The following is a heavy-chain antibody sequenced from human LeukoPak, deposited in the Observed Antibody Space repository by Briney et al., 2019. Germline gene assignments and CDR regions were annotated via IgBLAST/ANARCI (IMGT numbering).Heavy chain of an antibody. CDR1: GGTFSSYA. CDR2: IIPIFGTA. D-gene: IGHD6-13*01. CDR3: ARERPPGDSSSWFLEGYFDI. V-gene: IGHV1-69*05. J-gene: IGHJ4*02. Sequence: SVKVSCKASGGTFSSYAITWVRQAPGQGLEWMGRIIPIFGTANYAQKFQGRVTITTDESTSTAYMELSTLRSDDTAVEYCARERPPGDSSSWFLEGYFDIWGQGTLVTVSS.